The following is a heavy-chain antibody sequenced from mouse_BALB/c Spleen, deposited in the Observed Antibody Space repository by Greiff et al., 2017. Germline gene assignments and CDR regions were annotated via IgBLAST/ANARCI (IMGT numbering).Heavy chain of an antibody. CDR3: ARDPDGYD. D-gene: IGHD2-2*01. CDR1: GFNIKDTY. CDR2: IDPANGNT. J-gene: IGHJ4*01. V-gene: IGHV14-3*02. Sequence: EVQRVESGAELVKPGASVKLSCTASGFNIKDTYMHWVKQRPEQGLEWIGRIDPANGNTKYDPKFQGKATITADTSSNTAYLQLSSLTSEDTAVYYCARDPDGYDWGQGTSVTVSS.